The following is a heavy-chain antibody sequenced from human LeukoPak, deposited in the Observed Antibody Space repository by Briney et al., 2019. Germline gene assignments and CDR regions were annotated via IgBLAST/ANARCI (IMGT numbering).Heavy chain of an antibody. Sequence: GGSLRLSCPASGFTFSSYGMHWVRQAPGKGLEWVAFIRYDGSNKYYADSVKGRFTIFRDNSKNTLYLQMNSLRAEDTAVYYCAKRVVRGVNDAYAFDIWGQGTMVTVSS. CDR2: IRYDGSNK. CDR3: AKRVVRGVNDAYAFDI. D-gene: IGHD3-10*01. CDR1: GFTFSSYG. J-gene: IGHJ3*02. V-gene: IGHV3-30*02.